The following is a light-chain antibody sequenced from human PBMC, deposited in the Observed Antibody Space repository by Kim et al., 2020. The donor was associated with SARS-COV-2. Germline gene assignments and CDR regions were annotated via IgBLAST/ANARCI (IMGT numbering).Light chain of an antibody. CDR1: QDIMSA. V-gene: IGKV1D-13*01. CDR2: DGF. Sequence: ATVGDSGTMYKRTKQDIMSALAWYQIRPGKTPKLLFYDGFGVGSGVPSRFSGSGSGRDFTLTISSLQPEAFATYYCKQFNKRGPTVGGGSQVDIK. CDR3: KQFNKRGPT. J-gene: IGKJ4*01.